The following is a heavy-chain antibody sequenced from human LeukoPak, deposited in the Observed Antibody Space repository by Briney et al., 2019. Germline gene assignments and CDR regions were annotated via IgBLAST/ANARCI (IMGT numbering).Heavy chain of an antibody. Sequence: ASVKVSCKASGYTCTSYGISWVRQAPGQGLEWMGWISAYNGNTNYAQKLQGRVTMTTDTSTSTAYMELRSMRSDVTAVYYCARGDSNYYDSRGYLDYWGQGTLVTVSS. J-gene: IGHJ4*02. D-gene: IGHD3-22*01. CDR2: ISAYNGNT. V-gene: IGHV1-18*01. CDR1: GYTCTSYG. CDR3: ARGDSNYYDSRGYLDY.